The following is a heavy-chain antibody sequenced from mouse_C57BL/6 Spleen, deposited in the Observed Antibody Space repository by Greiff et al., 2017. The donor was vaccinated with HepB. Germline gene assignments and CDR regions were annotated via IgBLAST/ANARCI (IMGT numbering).Heavy chain of an antibody. Sequence: ESGPGLVKPSQSLSLTCSVTGYSITSGYYWNWIRQFPGNKLEWMGYISYDGSNNYNPSLKNRISITRDTSKNQFFLKLNSVTTEDTATYYCARGYYGSSGMDYWGQGTSVTVSS. CDR3: ARGYYGSSGMDY. J-gene: IGHJ4*01. CDR1: GYSITSGYY. D-gene: IGHD1-1*01. CDR2: ISYDGSN. V-gene: IGHV3-6*01.